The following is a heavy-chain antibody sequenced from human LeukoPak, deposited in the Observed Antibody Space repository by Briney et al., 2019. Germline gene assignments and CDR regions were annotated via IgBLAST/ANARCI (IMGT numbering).Heavy chain of an antibody. Sequence: GGSLRLSCAASGFTFSSYGMHWVRQAPGKGLEWVAVISYDGSNKYYADSVKGRFTISRDNSKNTLYLQMNSLRAEDTAVYYCAMLGLLNWFDPWGQGTLVTVSS. CDR2: ISYDGSNK. D-gene: IGHD1-26*01. J-gene: IGHJ5*02. V-gene: IGHV3-30*03. CDR3: AMLGLLNWFDP. CDR1: GFTFSSYG.